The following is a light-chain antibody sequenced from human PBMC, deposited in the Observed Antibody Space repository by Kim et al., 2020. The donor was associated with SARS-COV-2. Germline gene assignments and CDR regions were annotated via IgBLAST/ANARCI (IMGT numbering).Light chain of an antibody. V-gene: IGKV1-9*01. J-gene: IGKJ5*01. CDR1: QGISIS. Sequence: ASVGATVTVSGRAGQGISISLAWYQQRPGKAPKLLIYDASTLQGGVPTRFSGGGSGTEFTLTITSLQPEDCATYYCQQLNGYPITFGQGTRLEIK. CDR3: QQLNGYPIT. CDR2: DAS.